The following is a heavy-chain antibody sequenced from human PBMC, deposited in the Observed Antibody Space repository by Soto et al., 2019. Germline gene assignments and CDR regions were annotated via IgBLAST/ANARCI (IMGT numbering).Heavy chain of an antibody. Sequence: PGGALRLSCAASGFTFSSYAMSWGRQAPGKGLEWVSAISGSGGSTYYADSVKGRFTISRDNSKNTLYLQMNSLRAEDTAVYYCAKDRGVRVAGTSYYYYGMDVWGQGTTVTVSS. CDR3: AKDRGVRVAGTSYYYYGMDV. V-gene: IGHV3-23*01. J-gene: IGHJ6*02. CDR2: ISGSGGST. CDR1: GFTFSSYA. D-gene: IGHD6-19*01.